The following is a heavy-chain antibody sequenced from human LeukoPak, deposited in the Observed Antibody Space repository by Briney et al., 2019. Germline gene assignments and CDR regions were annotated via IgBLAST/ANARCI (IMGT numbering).Heavy chain of an antibody. Sequence: PSETLSLTCTVSGGSISSYYWSWIRQPPGKGLEWIGYIYYSGSTNYNPSLKSRVTISIDTSKNQFSLKLSSVTAADTAVYYCARGGSSGYYNYFDYWGQGTLVTVSS. V-gene: IGHV4-59*01. D-gene: IGHD3-22*01. CDR2: IYYSGST. CDR1: GGSISSYY. CDR3: ARGGSSGYYNYFDY. J-gene: IGHJ4*02.